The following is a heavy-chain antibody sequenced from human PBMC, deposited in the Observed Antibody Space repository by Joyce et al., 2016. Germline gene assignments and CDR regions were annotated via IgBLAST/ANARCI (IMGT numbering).Heavy chain of an antibody. CDR1: GFIFSSYW. D-gene: IGHD5-24*01. Sequence: VQLVESGGGLVQPGGSLRLSCEASGFIFSSYWMTWVRQAPGKGPEWLANIKQDGSEKYYVDSLKGRFTISRDNAKISLYLQMNSLRADDTAVYYCTRTISATPGDYWGQGTLVTVSS. CDR3: TRTISATPGDY. V-gene: IGHV3-7*04. CDR2: IKQDGSEK. J-gene: IGHJ4*02.